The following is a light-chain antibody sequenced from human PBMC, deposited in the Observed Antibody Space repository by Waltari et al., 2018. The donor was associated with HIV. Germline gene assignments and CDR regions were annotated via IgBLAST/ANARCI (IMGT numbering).Light chain of an antibody. V-gene: IGLV4-69*01. J-gene: IGLJ3*02. CDR2: LNSDGSH. CDR3: QTWGAGILV. Sequence: QLVLTQSPSASPSLGASVKLTCPLSGRHSNYAIAWHQPQPEKGPRYLMKLNSDGSHSKGDGIPDRVSGASSGPERYLTISSLRSEDEGDYYCQTWGAGILVFGGGTKLTVL. CDR1: GRHSNYA.